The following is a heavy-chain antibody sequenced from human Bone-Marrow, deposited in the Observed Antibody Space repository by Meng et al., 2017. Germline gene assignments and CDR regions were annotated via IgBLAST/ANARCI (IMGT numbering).Heavy chain of an antibody. Sequence: GESLKISCAASGCTFTAYSTIWVRQAPGKGLVWVANINQDGTEKYYVDSVKGRFTISRDNAKNSLYLQMDGLRAEDTAMYHCASAAVASTRVLGYWGRGTLVTVSS. J-gene: IGHJ4*02. CDR1: GCTFTAYS. V-gene: IGHV3-7*01. CDR3: ASAAVASTRVLGY. D-gene: IGHD6-19*01. CDR2: INQDGTEK.